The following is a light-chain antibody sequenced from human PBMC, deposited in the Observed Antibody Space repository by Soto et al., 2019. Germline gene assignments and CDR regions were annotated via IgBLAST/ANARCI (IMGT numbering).Light chain of an antibody. CDR3: QHYNSYPGT. CDR2: KAS. Sequence: VTLSPATLSVSVGDRVTITCRASQTISSWLAWYQQKPGKAPKLLIYKASTLKSGVPSRFSGSGSGTEFTLTISSLQPDDFATYYCQHYNSYPGTFGQGTKVDIK. J-gene: IGKJ1*01. V-gene: IGKV1-5*03. CDR1: QTISSW.